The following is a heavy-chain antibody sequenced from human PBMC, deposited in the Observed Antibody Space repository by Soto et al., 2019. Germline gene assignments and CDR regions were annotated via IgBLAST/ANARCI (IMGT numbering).Heavy chain of an antibody. CDR3: ARETYYDFWSGYVNWFDP. J-gene: IGHJ5*02. V-gene: IGHV4-34*01. CDR2: INHSGST. D-gene: IGHD3-3*01. CDR1: GGSFSGYY. Sequence: PSETLSLTCAVYGGSFSGYYWSWIRQPPGKGLEWIGEINHSGSTNYNPSLKSRVTISVDMSKNQFSLKLSSVTAADTAVYYCARETYYDFWSGYVNWFDPWGQGTLVTVSS.